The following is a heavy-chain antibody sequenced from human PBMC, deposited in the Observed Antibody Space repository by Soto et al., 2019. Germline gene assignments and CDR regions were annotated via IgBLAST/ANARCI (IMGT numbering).Heavy chain of an antibody. Sequence: EVQLVESGGGLVKPGGSLRLSWAALGFPFNNAWMNWSPRAPGKGRGGVGGIKSKTDGVPTDYAASVKGRFTISRDDSKNTLYLQMNSLKTEDTAVYFCTTDPGPYSSAYWGQGTLVTVSS. V-gene: IGHV3-15*07. J-gene: IGHJ4*02. D-gene: IGHD6-25*01. CDR1: GFPFNNAW. CDR3: TTDPGPYSSAY. CDR2: IKSKTDGVPT.